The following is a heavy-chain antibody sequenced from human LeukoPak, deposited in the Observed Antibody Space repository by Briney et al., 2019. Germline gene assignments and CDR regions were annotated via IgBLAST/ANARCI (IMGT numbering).Heavy chain of an antibody. V-gene: IGHV4-4*07. CDR1: GGFISGHY. Sequence: SETLSLICTVSGGFISGHYWIWIRQPAGRGLEWIGRIYYWGSTYYNPSLMSRVTISLDTSNTQFSLRVTSVTAADTAVYYCARIEEMTGVAGYYSFDYWSQGTLVSVSS. D-gene: IGHD3-10*01. J-gene: IGHJ4*02. CDR3: ARIEEMTGVAGYYSFDY. CDR2: IYYWGST.